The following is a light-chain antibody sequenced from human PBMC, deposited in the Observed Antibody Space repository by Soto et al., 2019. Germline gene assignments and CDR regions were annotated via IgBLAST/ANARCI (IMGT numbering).Light chain of an antibody. CDR1: KSNIENNY. Sequence: QSVLTQPPSMSAAPGQKVTISCSGSKSNIENNYVSWYQQFPGTAHKLLIYSNNQRLSGVPDRFTGSRSGTSASLAIRGLQSEDEAEYYCAVWDDSLSGYVFGTGTKVTVL. CDR3: AVWDDSLSGYV. V-gene: IGLV1-47*02. CDR2: SNN. J-gene: IGLJ1*01.